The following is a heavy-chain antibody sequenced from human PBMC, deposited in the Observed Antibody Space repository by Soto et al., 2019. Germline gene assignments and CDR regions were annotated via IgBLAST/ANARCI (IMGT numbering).Heavy chain of an antibody. J-gene: IGHJ4*02. CDR3: ARDRVISGATFEY. Sequence: SETLSLTCAFYGGSFSGYYWSWIRQPPGKGLEWIGEINHSGSTNYNPSLKSRVTISADMSKNQFSLKLNSVTAADTAVYYCARDRVISGATFEYWGPGTLVTVSS. CDR2: INHSGST. CDR1: GGSFSGYY. V-gene: IGHV4-34*01. D-gene: IGHD2-2*01.